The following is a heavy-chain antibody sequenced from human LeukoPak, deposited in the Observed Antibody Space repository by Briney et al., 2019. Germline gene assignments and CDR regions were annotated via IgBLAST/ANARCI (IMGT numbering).Heavy chain of an antibody. J-gene: IGHJ4*02. CDR1: GGTFSSYA. CDR3: AKEGSFDSGDYAGFDC. Sequence: ASVKVSCKASGGTFSSYAISWVRQAPGQGLEWMGGFIPILGIANYAQEFQGRVTITADKSTSTAYLELSSLRSEDAAVYYCAKEGSFDSGDYAGFDCWGQGTLVTVSS. D-gene: IGHD4-17*01. CDR2: FIPILGIA. V-gene: IGHV1-69*10.